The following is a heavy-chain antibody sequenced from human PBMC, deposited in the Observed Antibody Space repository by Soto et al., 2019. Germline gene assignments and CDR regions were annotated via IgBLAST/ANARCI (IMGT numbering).Heavy chain of an antibody. CDR2: IKQDGSEK. CDR3: ARVIGSGWYYYYYGMDV. V-gene: IGHV3-7*01. CDR1: GFTFSSYW. J-gene: IGHJ6*02. Sequence: AGSLRLSCAASGFTFSSYWMSWVRQAPGKGLEWVANIKQDGSEKYYVDSVKGRFTISRDNAKNSPYLQMNSLRAEDTAVYYCARVIGSGWYYYYYGMDVWGQGTTVTVSS. D-gene: IGHD6-19*01.